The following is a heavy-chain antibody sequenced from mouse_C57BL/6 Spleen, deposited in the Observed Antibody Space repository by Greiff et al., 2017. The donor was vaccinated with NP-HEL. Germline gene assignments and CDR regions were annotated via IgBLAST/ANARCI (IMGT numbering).Heavy chain of an antibody. Sequence: EVQLQQSGAELVRPGASVKLSCTASGFNIKDDYMHWVKQRPEQGLEWIGWIDPENGDTEYASKFQGKATITADTSSNTAYLQLSSLTSEDTAVYYWTRGVTTVYYFDYWGQGTTLTVSS. CDR3: TRGVTTVYYFDY. CDR1: GFNIKDDY. V-gene: IGHV14-4*01. CDR2: IDPENGDT. D-gene: IGHD2-12*01. J-gene: IGHJ2*01.